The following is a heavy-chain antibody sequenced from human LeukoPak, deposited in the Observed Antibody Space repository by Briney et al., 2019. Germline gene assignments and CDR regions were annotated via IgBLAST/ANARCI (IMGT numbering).Heavy chain of an antibody. J-gene: IGHJ4*02. CDR3: ARSPSTIGWNWGYYFDF. D-gene: IGHD1-7*01. CDR2: ISTTGST. CDR1: GAAISDYF. V-gene: IGHV4-4*07. Sequence: SETLSLTCTVSGAAISDYFWSWIRQPAGKDLEWIGRISTTGSTYFNPSLQSRVRMSVDSSKTHFSLRLSSVTAADTAVYYCARSPSTIGWNWGYYFDFWGQGHLVTASS.